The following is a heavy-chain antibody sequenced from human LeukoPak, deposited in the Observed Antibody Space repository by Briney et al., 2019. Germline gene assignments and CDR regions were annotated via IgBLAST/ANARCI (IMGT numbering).Heavy chain of an antibody. CDR3: ARKYYDILTGYYLDYYYYYYMDV. J-gene: IGHJ6*03. V-gene: IGHV3-69-1*01. CDR2: ISSSSTI. CDR1: GFTLSTYS. Sequence: GGSLRLSCAASGFTLSTYSLNWVRQAPGKGLEWVSSISSSSTIYYADSVKGRFTISRDNAKNSLYLQMNSLRAEDTAVYYCARKYYDILTGYYLDYYYYYYMDVWGKGTTVTVSS. D-gene: IGHD3-9*01.